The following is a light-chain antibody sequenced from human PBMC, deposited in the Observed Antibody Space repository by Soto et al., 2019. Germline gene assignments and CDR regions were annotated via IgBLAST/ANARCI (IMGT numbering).Light chain of an antibody. CDR1: QSISTF. J-gene: IGKJ1*01. CDR3: QQSYTTPRT. Sequence: DIQMTQSPSSLSASVGDRVSVTCRASQSISTFLNWYQQRPREAPKLLIYAASSLQSCVPSRFSGSGSGADFTLTIGSLQPEDFATYYCQQSYTTPRTFGQGTKVEVK. CDR2: AAS. V-gene: IGKV1-39*01.